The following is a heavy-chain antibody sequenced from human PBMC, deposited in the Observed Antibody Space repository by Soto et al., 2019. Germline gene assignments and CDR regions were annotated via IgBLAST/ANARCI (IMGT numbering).Heavy chain of an antibody. J-gene: IGHJ6*02. Sequence: GASVKVSCKASGGTFSSYALSWVRQAPGQGLEWMGGIIPIFGTANYAQKFQGRVTITADESTSTAYMELSSLRSEDTAVYYCARGIGGIVMTPDYHKCMDFRGPAT. CDR1: GGTFSSYA. CDR3: ARGIGGIVMTPDYHKCMDF. CDR2: IIPIFGTA. D-gene: IGHD1-26*01. V-gene: IGHV1-69*13.